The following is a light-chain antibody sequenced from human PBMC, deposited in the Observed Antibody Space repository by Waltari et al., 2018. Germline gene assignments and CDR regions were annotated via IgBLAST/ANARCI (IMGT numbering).Light chain of an antibody. CDR3: ISYTASGAWL. CDR2: VGN. J-gene: IGLJ3*02. V-gene: IGLV2-14*01. Sequence: QSALTQPSSVSGSPGQSITISCAGSSGDVGGYNYFCWYQQYPGHAPKLMIYVGNMPPSVVSYRFSGSKSGNTASLTISGLQGEDEADYYCISYTASGAWLFGGGTKLTVL. CDR1: SGDVGGYNY.